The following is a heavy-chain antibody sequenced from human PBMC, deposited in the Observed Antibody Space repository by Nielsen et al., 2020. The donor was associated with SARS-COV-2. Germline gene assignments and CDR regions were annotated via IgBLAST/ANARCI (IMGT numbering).Heavy chain of an antibody. J-gene: IGHJ6*02. CDR3: TTDAAYDSSGYYLEGVYKDNYYYYYGMDV. V-gene: IGHV3-73*01. D-gene: IGHD3-22*01. Sequence: VRQMPGKGLEWVGRIRSKANSYATAYAASVKGRFTISRDDSKNTAYLQMNSLKTEDTAVYYCTTDAAYDSSGYYLEGVYKDNYYYYYGMDVWGQGTTVTVSS. CDR2: IRSKANSYAT.